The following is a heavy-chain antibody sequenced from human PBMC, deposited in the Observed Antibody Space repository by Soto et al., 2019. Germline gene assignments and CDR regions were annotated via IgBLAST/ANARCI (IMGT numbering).Heavy chain of an antibody. CDR3: ARDFYSGYDSTPAYYYYYGMDV. D-gene: IGHD5-12*01. Sequence: ASVKVSCKASGYTFTGYYMHWVRQAPGQGLEWMGWINPNSGGTNYAQKFQGWVTMTRDTSISTAYMELSRLRSDDTAVYYCARDFYSGYDSTPAYYYYYGMDVWGQGTTVTVS. CDR1: GYTFTGYY. CDR2: INPNSGGT. J-gene: IGHJ6*02. V-gene: IGHV1-2*04.